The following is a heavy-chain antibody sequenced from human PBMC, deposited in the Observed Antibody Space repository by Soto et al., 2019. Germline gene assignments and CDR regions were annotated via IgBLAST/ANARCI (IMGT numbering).Heavy chain of an antibody. CDR2: IYSSGSP. J-gene: IGHJ6*03. Sequence: SETLSLTCTITGGSISGYYWSWIRQPPGKGLEWIGYIYSSGSPNYNPSLKGRAAISVYTSKNQTSLRLSSVTAADTAVYYCARVVIVPAARGHYNYFYMDVWGKGTTVS. V-gene: IGHV4-59*08. CDR1: GGSISGYY. CDR3: ARVVIVPAARGHYNYFYMDV. D-gene: IGHD2-2*01.